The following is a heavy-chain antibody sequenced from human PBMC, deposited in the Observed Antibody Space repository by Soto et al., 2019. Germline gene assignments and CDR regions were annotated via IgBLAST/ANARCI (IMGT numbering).Heavy chain of an antibody. D-gene: IGHD6-13*01. J-gene: IGHJ6*02. V-gene: IGHV1-69*01. Sequence: QVQLVQSGAEVKKPGSSVKVSCKASGGTFSSYAISWVRQAPGQGLEWMGGIIPIFGTANYAQKFQGRVTITADESTCTAYMGLSSLRSEDTAVYYCASGSYSSSSYYYYYGMDVWGQGTTVTVSS. CDR1: GGTFSSYA. CDR3: ASGSYSSSSYYYYYGMDV. CDR2: IIPIFGTA.